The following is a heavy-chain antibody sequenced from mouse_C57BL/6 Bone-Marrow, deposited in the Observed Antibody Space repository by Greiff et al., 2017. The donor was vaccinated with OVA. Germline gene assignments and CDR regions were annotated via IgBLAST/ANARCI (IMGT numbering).Heavy chain of an antibody. CDR3: ARGGQLRPFAWFAY. CDR2: IYPRDGST. J-gene: IGHJ3*01. CDR1: GYTFTSYD. V-gene: IGHV1-85*01. Sequence: VKLKQSGPELVKPGASVKLSCKASGYTFTSYDINWVKQRPGQGLEWIGWIYPRDGSTKYNEKFKGKATLTVDTSSSTAYMELHSLTSEDSAVYFCARGGQLRPFAWFAYWGQGTLVTVSA. D-gene: IGHD3-2*02.